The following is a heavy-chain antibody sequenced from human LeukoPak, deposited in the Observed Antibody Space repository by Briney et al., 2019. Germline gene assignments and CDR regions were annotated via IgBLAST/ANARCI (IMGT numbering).Heavy chain of an antibody. CDR3: AKDRRYVNDAFDI. Sequence: GGSLRLSCAASGFTFSSYAMSWVRQAPGKGLEWVSAISGSGGSTYYANSVKGRFAISRDNSKNTLYLQMNSLRAEDTAVYYCAKDRRYVNDAFDIWGQGTMVTVSS. CDR1: GFTFSSYA. V-gene: IGHV3-23*01. J-gene: IGHJ3*02. CDR2: ISGSGGST. D-gene: IGHD3-16*01.